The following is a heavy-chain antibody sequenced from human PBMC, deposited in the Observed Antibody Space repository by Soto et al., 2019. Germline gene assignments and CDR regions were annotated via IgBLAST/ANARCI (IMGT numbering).Heavy chain of an antibody. CDR3: ARDLHSSGWYGYYYGMDV. CDR2: ISSSSSYI. J-gene: IGHJ6*02. D-gene: IGHD6-19*01. Sequence: GGSLRLSCAASGFTFSSYSMNWVRQAPGKGLEWVSSISSSSSYIYYADSVKGRFTISRDNAKNSLYLQMNSLRAEDTAVYYCARDLHSSGWYGYYYGMDVWGQGTTVTV. V-gene: IGHV3-21*01. CDR1: GFTFSSYS.